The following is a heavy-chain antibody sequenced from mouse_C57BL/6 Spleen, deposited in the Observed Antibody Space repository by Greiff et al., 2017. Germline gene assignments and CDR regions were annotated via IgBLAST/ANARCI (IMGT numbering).Heavy chain of an antibody. V-gene: IGHV1-26*01. Sequence: EVQLQQSGPELVKPGASVKISCKASGSMFTDYYMNWVKQSHGKSLEWIGDINPNNGGTSYNQKFKGKATLTVDKSSSTAYMELRSLTSEDSAVYYCAADWYFDVWGTGTTVTVSS. CDR2: INPNNGGT. CDR1: GSMFTDYY. J-gene: IGHJ1*03. CDR3: AADWYFDV. D-gene: IGHD6-1*01.